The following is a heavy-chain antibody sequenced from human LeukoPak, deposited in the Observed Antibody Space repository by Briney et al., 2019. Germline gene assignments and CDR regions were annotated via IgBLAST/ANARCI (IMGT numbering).Heavy chain of an antibody. J-gene: IGHJ4*02. D-gene: IGHD3-10*01. V-gene: IGHV3-53*01. Sequence: GGSLRLSCAASGFTVSSNYMSWVRQAPGKGLEWVSVIYSGGSTYYADSVKGRFTISRDNSKNTLYLQMNSLRAEDTAVYYCARSASYRGDLDYWGQGTLVTVSS. CDR2: IYSGGST. CDR1: GFTVSSNY. CDR3: ARSASYRGDLDY.